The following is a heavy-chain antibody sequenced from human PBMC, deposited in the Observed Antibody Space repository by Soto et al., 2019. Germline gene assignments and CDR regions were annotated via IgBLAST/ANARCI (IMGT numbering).Heavy chain of an antibody. CDR3: ARASGYSYGYDDFFDN. V-gene: IGHV4-59*01. Sequence: LSLTCTVSGGSINGYYWTWLRQSPTNGLEWIGYFHFSGSTKYNPSLESRLTISADTSKNQISLTLSSVTAADTAVYYCARASGYSYGYDDFFDNWGQGTLVTVSS. CDR1: GGSINGYY. CDR2: FHFSGST. D-gene: IGHD5-18*01. J-gene: IGHJ4*01.